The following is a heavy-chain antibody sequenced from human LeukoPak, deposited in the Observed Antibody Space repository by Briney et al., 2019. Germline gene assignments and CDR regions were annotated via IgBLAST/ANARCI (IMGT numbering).Heavy chain of an antibody. Sequence: ASVKVSCKASGYTFTSYGISWVRQAPGQGLEWMGWISAYNGNTNYAQKLQGRVTMTTDTSTSTAYMQLRSLRSDDTAVYYCARERRNVVVPAFAFDYWGQGTLVTVSS. CDR3: ARERRNVVVPAFAFDY. CDR2: ISAYNGNT. J-gene: IGHJ4*02. V-gene: IGHV1-18*04. D-gene: IGHD2-2*01. CDR1: GYTFTSYG.